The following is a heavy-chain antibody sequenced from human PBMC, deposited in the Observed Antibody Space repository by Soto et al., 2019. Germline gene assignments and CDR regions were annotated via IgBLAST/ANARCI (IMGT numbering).Heavy chain of an antibody. CDR3: ARGGRYCSGASCYQH. V-gene: IGHV4-34*01. CDR1: GGSFNGNY. J-gene: IGHJ1*01. D-gene: IGHD2-15*01. Sequence: SETLSLTCAVYGGSFNGNYWSWIRQSPGTGLEWIGEITHSGSTNYNPSLESRVTISVDTSKNQFSLKVNSVTAADTAVYYCARGGRYCSGASCYQHWGQGTLVTVSS. CDR2: ITHSGST.